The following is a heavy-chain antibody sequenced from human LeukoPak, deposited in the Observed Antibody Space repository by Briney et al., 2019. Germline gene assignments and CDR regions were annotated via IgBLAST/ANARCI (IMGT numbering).Heavy chain of an antibody. V-gene: IGHV1-69*04. J-gene: IGHJ2*01. Sequence: ASVKVSCKTSGGTFSSYAISWVRQAPGQGLEWMGRIIPILGIANYAQKFQGRVTITADKSTSTAYMELNSLRAEDTAVYYCARDRNLLRSPFDLWGRGTLVTVSS. CDR1: GGTFSSYA. CDR2: IIPILGIA. D-gene: IGHD3-3*01. CDR3: ARDRNLLRSPFDL.